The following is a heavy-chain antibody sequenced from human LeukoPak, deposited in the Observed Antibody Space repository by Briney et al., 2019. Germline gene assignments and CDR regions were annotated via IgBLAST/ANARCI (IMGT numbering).Heavy chain of an antibody. CDR3: ARGIVGGTTGIDY. J-gene: IGHJ4*02. D-gene: IGHD1-26*01. Sequence: SETLSLTCTVSGGSISSYYWGWIRQLPGKGLEWIGYIYYSGTTNYNPSLKSRVTISVDTSKNQFTLKLSSVTAADTAVYYCARGIVGGTTGIDYWGQGTLVTVSS. CDR2: IYYSGTT. CDR1: GGSISSYY. V-gene: IGHV4-59*01.